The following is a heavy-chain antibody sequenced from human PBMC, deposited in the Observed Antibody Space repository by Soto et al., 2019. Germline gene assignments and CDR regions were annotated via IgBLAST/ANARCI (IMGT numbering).Heavy chain of an antibody. V-gene: IGHV1-69*01. CDR1: GGTFSSYA. CDR2: IIPIFGTA. D-gene: IGHD2-2*01. J-gene: IGHJ6*02. Sequence: QVQLVQSGAEVKKPGSSVKVSCKASGGTFSSYAISWVRQAPGQGLEWMGGIIPIFGTANYAQKFQGRVTITADESTRTAYMELSSLRSEDTAVYYCARGYIVVVPAARGYYYYYGMDVWGQGTTVTVSS. CDR3: ARGYIVVVPAARGYYYYYGMDV.